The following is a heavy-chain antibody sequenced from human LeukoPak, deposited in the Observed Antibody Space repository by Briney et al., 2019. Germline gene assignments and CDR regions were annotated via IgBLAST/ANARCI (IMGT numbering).Heavy chain of an antibody. CDR3: ARDCSGGTCSSFWFDP. Sequence: ASRNVSSTAAGYTFPNYAITWVRHGPGQGRDWMGWITAYTVNTNNAQKFQGRVTITTDTSSTTAYMVLRNLMSDDAAVDYCARDCSGGTCSSFWFDPWGQGTLVTVSS. CDR2: ITAYTVNT. V-gene: IGHV1-18*01. CDR1: GYTFPNYA. J-gene: IGHJ5*02. D-gene: IGHD2-15*01.